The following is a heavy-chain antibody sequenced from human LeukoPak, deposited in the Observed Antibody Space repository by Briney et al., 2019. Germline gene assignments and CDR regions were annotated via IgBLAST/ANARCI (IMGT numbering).Heavy chain of an antibody. V-gene: IGHV3-74*01. D-gene: IGHD5/OR15-5a*01. CDR3: ARDALRRSFDY. J-gene: IGHJ4*02. CDR2: IDTDGSTT. CDR1: RFTFSNYW. Sequence: GGSLRLSCAASRFTFSNYWMHWVRQAPGKGLVWVSRIDTDGSTTRYADSVEGRFTISRDNAENTLYLQMDSLRAEDTALYYCARDALRRSFDYWGQGTLVTVSS.